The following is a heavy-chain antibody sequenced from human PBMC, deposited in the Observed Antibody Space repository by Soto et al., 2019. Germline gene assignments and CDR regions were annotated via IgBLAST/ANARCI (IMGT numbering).Heavy chain of an antibody. CDR3: TTDYYDSSGTFDY. J-gene: IGHJ4*01. D-gene: IGHD3-22*01. CDR2: IKSKTDGGTT. CDR1: GFTFSNAW. Sequence: GGSLRLSCAASGFTFSNAWMSWVRQAPGKGLEWVGRIKSKTDGGTTDYAAPVKGRFTISRDDSKNTLYLQMNSLKTEDTAVYYCTTDYYDSSGTFDYWGHGTLVTVSS. V-gene: IGHV3-15*01.